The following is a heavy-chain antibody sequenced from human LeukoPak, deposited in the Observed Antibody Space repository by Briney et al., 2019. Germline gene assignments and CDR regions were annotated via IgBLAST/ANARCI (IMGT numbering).Heavy chain of an antibody. D-gene: IGHD1-26*01. CDR2: IYYSGST. J-gene: IGHJ4*02. V-gene: IGHV4-39*01. CDR3: ASSTNRYSDFDY. CDR1: GGSISSSSYY. Sequence: PSETLSLTCTVSGGSISSSSYYWGWIRQPPGKGLEWIGSIYYSGSTYYNPSLKSRVTISVDTSKNQFSLKLSSVTAADTAVYYCASSTNRYSDFDYWGQGTLVTVSS.